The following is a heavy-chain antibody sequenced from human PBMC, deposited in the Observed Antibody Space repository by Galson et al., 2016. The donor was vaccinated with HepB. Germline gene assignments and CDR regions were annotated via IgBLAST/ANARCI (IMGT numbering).Heavy chain of an antibody. CDR3: VRADNRKAWNAFDV. V-gene: IGHV3-33*01. CDR1: GFTFSSYG. Sequence: SLRLSCAASGFTFSSYGMHWVRQAPGKGLEWVADIWYDGSNKYYADSVKGRFTISRDSSKNTLFLQMNSLRAEDTAVYYCVRADNRKAWNAFDVWGQGTTVTVSS. J-gene: IGHJ3*01. CDR2: IWYDGSNK. D-gene: IGHD2/OR15-2a*01.